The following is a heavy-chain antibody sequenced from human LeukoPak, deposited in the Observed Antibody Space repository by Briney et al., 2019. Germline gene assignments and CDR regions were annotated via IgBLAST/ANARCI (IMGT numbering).Heavy chain of an antibody. CDR3: ARGFRGWYYFDY. V-gene: IGHV3-21*01. Sequence: GGSLRLSCAAFGFTFSSYNMNWVRQAPGKGLEWVASISNSGTYIYDADSVKGRFTISTDNATNSLYLQMNSLRAEDTAVYYCARGFRGWYYFDYWGQGTVVTVSS. CDR1: GFTFSSYN. J-gene: IGHJ4*02. D-gene: IGHD6-19*01. CDR2: ISNSGTYI.